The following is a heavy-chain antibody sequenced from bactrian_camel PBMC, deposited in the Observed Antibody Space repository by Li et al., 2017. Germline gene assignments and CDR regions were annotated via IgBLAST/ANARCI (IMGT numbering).Heavy chain of an antibody. V-gene: IGHV3S25*01. J-gene: IGHJ4*01. Sequence: QLVESGGGLVQPGGSLRLSCAVSGFPFSSYWMYWVHQAPGKGLEWVSTINNGGGTTYYADSVQGRFTISRSSDNAKNTVYLQMNSLKPEDTALYYCAATGDTWGGDFGHWGQGTQVTVS. D-gene: IGHD4*01. CDR1: GFPFSSYW. CDR2: INNGGGTT. CDR3: AATGDTWGGDFGH.